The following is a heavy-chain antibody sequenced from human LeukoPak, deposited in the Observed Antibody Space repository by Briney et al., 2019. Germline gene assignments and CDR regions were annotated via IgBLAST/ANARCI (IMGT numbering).Heavy chain of an antibody. CDR1: GFTFSSYG. CDR2: ISSSSSYI. CDR3: ARAGQYNSYYFMDV. J-gene: IGHJ6*03. Sequence: PGGSLRLSCAASGFTFSSYGMNWVRQAPGKGLEWVSSISSSSSYIYYADSVKGRFTISRDNAKNSLFLQMNSLRAEDTAVYYCARAGQYNSYYFMDVWGKGTTVTVSS. V-gene: IGHV3-21*01.